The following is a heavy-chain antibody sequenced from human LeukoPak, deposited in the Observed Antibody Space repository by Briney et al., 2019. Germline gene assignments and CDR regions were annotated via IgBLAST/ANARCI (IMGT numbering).Heavy chain of an antibody. CDR2: IYYSGST. V-gene: IGHV4-59*01. CDR1: GVSINSYY. D-gene: IGHD3-16*01. J-gene: IGHJ4*02. CDR3: ASAKGVLSYFDY. Sequence: SETLSLTCTVSGVSINSYYWSWVRQSPGKGLEWIGYIYYSGSTYYNPSLKSRVVISVDTSKNQFSLKLSSVTAADTAVNYCASAKGVLSYFDYWGQGVLVTVSS.